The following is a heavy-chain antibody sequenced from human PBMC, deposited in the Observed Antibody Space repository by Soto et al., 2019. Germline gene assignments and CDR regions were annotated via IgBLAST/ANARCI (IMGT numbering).Heavy chain of an antibody. CDR1: GFTFSSYA. CDR3: YCAITMTRNWFDP. D-gene: IGHD3-22*01. Sequence: PGGSLRLSCAASGFTFSSYAMHWVRQAPGKGLEWVAVISYDGSNKYYADSVKGRFTISRDNSKNTLYLQMNSLRAEDTAVYYCYCAITMTRNWFDPWGQGTLVTVSS. V-gene: IGHV3-30-3*01. J-gene: IGHJ5*02. CDR2: ISYDGSNK.